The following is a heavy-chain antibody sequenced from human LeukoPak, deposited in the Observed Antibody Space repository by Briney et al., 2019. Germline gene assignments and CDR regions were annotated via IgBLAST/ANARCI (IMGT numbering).Heavy chain of an antibody. J-gene: IGHJ4*02. CDR1: GYTFTSYY. D-gene: IGHD3-3*01. V-gene: IGHV1-46*01. CDR2: INPSGGST. Sequence: GASVKVSCKASGYTFTSYYMHWVRQAPGQGLEWMGIINPSGGSTSYVQKFQGRVTMTRDTSTSTVYMELSSLRSEDTAVYYCARDEARITIFGVAGYFDYWGQGTLVTVSS. CDR3: ARDEARITIFGVAGYFDY.